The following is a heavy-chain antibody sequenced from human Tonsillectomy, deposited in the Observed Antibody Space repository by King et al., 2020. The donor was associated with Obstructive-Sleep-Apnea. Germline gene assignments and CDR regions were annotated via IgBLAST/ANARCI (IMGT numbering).Heavy chain of an antibody. J-gene: IGHJ4*02. CDR2: ISYEGINK. CDR1: GFTFSTYA. Sequence: VQLVESGGGVVQPGRSLRLSCTASGFTFSTYAMHWVRQAPGKGLEWVAIISYEGINKYYADSVKGRFTISRDNSKNTVYLELNSLRAEEAAVYCCARVLKDFYSSGSYWGQGTLITVSS. D-gene: IGHD3-10*01. CDR3: ARVLKDFYSSGSY. V-gene: IGHV3-30*04.